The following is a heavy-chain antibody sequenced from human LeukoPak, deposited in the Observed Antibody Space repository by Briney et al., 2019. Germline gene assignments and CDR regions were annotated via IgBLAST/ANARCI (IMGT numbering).Heavy chain of an antibody. Sequence: GGSLRLSCASSGCCFSAYYMSWIRQAPGKGLEWVSYISGSGNDISYADSVKGRFTIPTDNAKGSLYLQKYRLTPADTAVYYCGTHAGRTGSDDWGQGTLVTVSS. D-gene: IGHD3/OR15-3a*01. J-gene: IGHJ4*02. CDR2: ISGSGNDI. CDR3: GTHAGRTGSDD. V-gene: IGHV3-11*01. CDR1: GCCFSAYY.